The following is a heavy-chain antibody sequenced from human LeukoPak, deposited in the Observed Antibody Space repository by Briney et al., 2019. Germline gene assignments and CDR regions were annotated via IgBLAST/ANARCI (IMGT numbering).Heavy chain of an antibody. CDR3: ARAGRYSSGWSHFDP. V-gene: IGHV4-4*07. CDR2: IYTSGST. D-gene: IGHD6-19*01. J-gene: IGHJ5*02. Sequence: SETLSLTCTVSGGSISSYYWSWIRQPAGKGVEWIGRIYTSGSTNYNPSLKSRVTMSVDTSKNQFPLKLSSVTAADTAVYYCARAGRYSSGWSHFDPWGQGTLVTVSS. CDR1: GGSISSYY.